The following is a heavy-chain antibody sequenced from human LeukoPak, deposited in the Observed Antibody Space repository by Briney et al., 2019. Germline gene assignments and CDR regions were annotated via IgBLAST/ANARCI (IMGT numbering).Heavy chain of an antibody. CDR3: AKDHRSVFHAFDI. V-gene: IGHV3-23*01. CDR1: GFTFSSYA. D-gene: IGHD1-14*01. Sequence: QPGGSLRLSCAASGFTFSSYAMSWVRQAPGKGLGWVSAISGSGGSTYYADSVKGRFTISRDNSKNTLYLQMNSLRAEDTAVYYCAKDHRSVFHAFDIWGQGTMVTVSS. CDR2: ISGSGGST. J-gene: IGHJ3*02.